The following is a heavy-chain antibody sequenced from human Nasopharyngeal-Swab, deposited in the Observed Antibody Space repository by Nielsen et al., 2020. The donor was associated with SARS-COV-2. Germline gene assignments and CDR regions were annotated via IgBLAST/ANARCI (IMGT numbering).Heavy chain of an antibody. J-gene: IGHJ6*02. Sequence: GESLKISCAASGFTFGDYYMSWIRQAPGKGLEWVSYISSSSSYTNYADSVKGRFTISRDNAKNSLYLQMNSLRAEDTAVYYCARVSPPLLTGPYYYYGMDVWGQGTTVTVSS. V-gene: IGHV3-11*06. CDR1: GFTFGDYY. CDR3: ARVSPPLLTGPYYYYGMDV. CDR2: ISSSSSYT. D-gene: IGHD3-9*01.